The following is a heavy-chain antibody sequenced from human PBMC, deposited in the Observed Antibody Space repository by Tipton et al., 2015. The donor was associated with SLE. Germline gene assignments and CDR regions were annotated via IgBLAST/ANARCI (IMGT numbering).Heavy chain of an antibody. J-gene: IGHJ5*02. D-gene: IGHD6-6*01. Sequence: TLSLTCTVSGGSISSYYWSWIRQPAGKGLEWIGRIYTSGSTNYNPSLKSRVTMSVDTPKNQFSLKLSSVTAADTAVYYCAREGPRPNWFDPWGQGTLVTVSS. CDR2: IYTSGST. CDR3: AREGPRPNWFDP. V-gene: IGHV4-4*07. CDR1: GGSISSYY.